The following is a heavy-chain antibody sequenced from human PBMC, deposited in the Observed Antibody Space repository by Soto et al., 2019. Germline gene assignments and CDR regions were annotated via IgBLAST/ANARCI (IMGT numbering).Heavy chain of an antibody. J-gene: IGHJ3*02. V-gene: IGHV1-2*02. CDR2: INPDTGAA. CDR3: ARGGGVGVAGSAAFDM. CDR1: GYPVTAYY. D-gene: IGHD3-3*01. Sequence: QLHLVQSGAVVKKPGASVTVSCSASGYPVTAYYMHWVRQAPGRGLEWMGGINPDTGAAKYTQTFQGRVTMTRDTSTSTVFMELSGLTSEATAVCYCARGGGVGVAGSAAFDMWGQGTLVTVSS.